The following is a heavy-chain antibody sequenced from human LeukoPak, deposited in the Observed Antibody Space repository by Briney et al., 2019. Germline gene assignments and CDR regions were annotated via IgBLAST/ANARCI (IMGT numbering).Heavy chain of an antibody. V-gene: IGHV3-30-3*01. CDR2: ISYDGSNK. D-gene: IGHD1-26*01. CDR1: GFTFSGYP. J-gene: IGHJ4*02. CDR3: ARDTLVGATRVFDY. Sequence: GGSLRLSCAASGFTFSGYPIHWVRQAPGKGLEWVAVISYDGSNKYYADSVKGRFTISRDNSKNTLYLQMNSLRAEDTAVYYCARDTLVGATRVFDYWGQGTLVTVSS.